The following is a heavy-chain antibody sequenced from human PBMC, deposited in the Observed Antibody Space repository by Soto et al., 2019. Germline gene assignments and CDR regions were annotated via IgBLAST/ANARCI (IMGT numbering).Heavy chain of an antibody. V-gene: IGHV3-48*02. Sequence: EVPLVESGGGLVQPGGSLRLSCAASGFTFSLYSMSWVRQAPGKGLEWVSYISRSSTGIHYADSVKGRFTISRDDATNSMHLQMNILRDGDTAVYYCARAVTWGLDVWGQGTTVSNSS. CDR2: ISRSSTGI. D-gene: IGHD3-10*01. CDR1: GFTFSLYS. J-gene: IGHJ6*02. CDR3: ARAVTWGLDV.